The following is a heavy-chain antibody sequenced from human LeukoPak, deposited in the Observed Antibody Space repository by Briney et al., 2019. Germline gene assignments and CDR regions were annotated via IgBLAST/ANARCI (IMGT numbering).Heavy chain of an antibody. CDR2: IYYSGST. CDR3: ARYDYYGSGSPDY. J-gene: IGHJ4*01. Sequence: SETLSLTCTVSGGSISSGSYYWSWIRQPAGKGLEWIGSIYYSGSTYYTPSLKSRVTISVDTSKNQFSLKLTSVTAADTAVYYCARYDYYGSGSPDYWGQGTLVTVSS. CDR1: GGSISSGSYY. V-gene: IGHV4-39*01. D-gene: IGHD3-10*01.